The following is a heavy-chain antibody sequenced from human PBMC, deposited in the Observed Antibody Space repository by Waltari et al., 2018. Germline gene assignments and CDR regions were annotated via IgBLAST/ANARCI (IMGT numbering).Heavy chain of an antibody. V-gene: IGHV3-48*03. D-gene: IGHD3-22*01. J-gene: IGHJ4*02. Sequence: EVQLVESGGGLVQPGGSLRLSCAASGFTFSSYEMNWVRQAPGKGLEWVSYISSSGSTIYYADAGKGRLTISRDNAKNSLYLQMNSLRAEDTAVYYCARGTYYYDSSGYLDYWGQGTLVTVSS. CDR1: GFTFSSYE. CDR3: ARGTYYYDSSGYLDY. CDR2: ISSSGSTI.